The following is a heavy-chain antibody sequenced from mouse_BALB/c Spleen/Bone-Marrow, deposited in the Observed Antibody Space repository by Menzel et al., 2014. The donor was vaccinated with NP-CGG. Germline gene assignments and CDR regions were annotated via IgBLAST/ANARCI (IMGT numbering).Heavy chain of an antibody. V-gene: IGHV5-6-2*01. D-gene: IGHD1-1*01. J-gene: IGHJ2*01. CDR2: INSNGGLT. CDR1: GFTFSSYY. Sequence: DVHLVESGGGLVKLGGSLKLSCAASGFTFSSYYMSWVRQTPEKRLELVAAINSNGGLTYYPDTVKGRFTISRDNAKNILYLQMSSLKSDGTALYYCARHQRGSSFYYFDYWGQGATLTVSS. CDR3: ARHQRGSSFYYFDY.